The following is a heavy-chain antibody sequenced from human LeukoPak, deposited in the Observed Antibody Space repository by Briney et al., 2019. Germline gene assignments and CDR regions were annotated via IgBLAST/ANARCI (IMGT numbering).Heavy chain of an antibody. V-gene: IGHV3-23*01. CDR2: ISGRGINT. D-gene: IGHD3-10*01. CDR1: GFTFSSYS. Sequence: GGSLRLSCAASGFTFSSYSMNWVRQAPGKGLEWVSAISGRGINTYYAASVKGRFDISRDNSRDTVYLQMNSLRAEDTAIYYCAKDIRRGSGTHYYYYGMDVWGQGTAVTVSS. J-gene: IGHJ6*02. CDR3: AKDIRRGSGTHYYYYGMDV.